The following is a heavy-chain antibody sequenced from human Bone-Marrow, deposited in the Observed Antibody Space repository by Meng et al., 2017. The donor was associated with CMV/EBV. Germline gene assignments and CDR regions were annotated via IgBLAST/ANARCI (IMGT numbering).Heavy chain of an antibody. J-gene: IGHJ5*02. CDR2: INPSGGST. Sequence: ASVKVSCKASGYTFTSYYMHWVRQAPGQGLEWMGIINPSGGSTSYAQKFQGRVTMTRDTSTSTVYMELSSLRSEDTAVYYCARNPDYYDSSGYYMGGSNWFDPWGQGTLVTV. CDR3: ARNPDYYDSSGYYMGGSNWFDP. V-gene: IGHV1-46*01. D-gene: IGHD3-22*01. CDR1: GYTFTSYY.